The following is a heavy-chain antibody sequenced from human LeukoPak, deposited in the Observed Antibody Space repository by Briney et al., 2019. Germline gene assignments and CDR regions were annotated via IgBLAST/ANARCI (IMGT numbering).Heavy chain of an antibody. CDR2: IYSGGNT. D-gene: IGHD3-22*01. CDR1: GFTVSSNY. Sequence: GGSLRLSCAASGFTVSSNYMSWVRQAPGKGLEWVSVIYSGGNTYYADSVKGRFTISRDNSKNSLYLQMNSLRAEDTAVYYCARDEITMIVDYWGQGTLVTVSS. J-gene: IGHJ4*02. V-gene: IGHV3-53*01. CDR3: ARDEITMIVDY.